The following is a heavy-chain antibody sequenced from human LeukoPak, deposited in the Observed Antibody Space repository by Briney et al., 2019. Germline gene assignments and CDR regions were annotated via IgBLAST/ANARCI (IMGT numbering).Heavy chain of an antibody. CDR2: INQDGGQK. CDR1: GFTFSSNW. Sequence: PGGSLRLSCAASGFTFSSNWMSWVRQAPGKGLEWVASINQDGGQKYYVDSVKGRFTISRDNAKNSLYLEMNSLRAEDTAVYYCVRQAGTYWGQGALVTVSS. J-gene: IGHJ4*02. D-gene: IGHD1-1*01. V-gene: IGHV3-7*01. CDR3: VRQAGTY.